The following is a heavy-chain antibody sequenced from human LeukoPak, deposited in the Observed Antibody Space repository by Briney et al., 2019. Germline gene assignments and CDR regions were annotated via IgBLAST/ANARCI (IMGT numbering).Heavy chain of an antibody. J-gene: IGHJ5*02. D-gene: IGHD6-13*01. CDR1: GYTFTGYY. V-gene: IGHV1-2*02. CDR3: ARELAAASYTFDP. CDR2: INPNSGGT. Sequence: ASVKVSCKASGYTFTGYYMHWVRQAPGQGLEWIGWINPNSGGTNYAQKFQGRVTMTRDTSISTAYMELGRLRSDDTAVYYCARELAAASYTFDPWGQGTLVTVSS.